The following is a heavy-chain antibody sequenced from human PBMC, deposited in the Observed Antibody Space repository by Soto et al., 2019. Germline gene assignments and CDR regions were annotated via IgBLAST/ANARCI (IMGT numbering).Heavy chain of an antibody. CDR2: VYHTGST. CDR1: GASITTYY. CDR3: ARRLFGSGWTLDS. V-gene: IGHV4-59*13. J-gene: IGHJ4*02. Sequence: SETLSLTCDVSGASITTYYWSWIRQAPGKGLEWIGNVYHTGSTDYDSSLRSRVTISVDTSKNQFSLNMNSVTAADTAVYYCARRLFGSGWTLDSWGQGALVTVSS. D-gene: IGHD6-19*01.